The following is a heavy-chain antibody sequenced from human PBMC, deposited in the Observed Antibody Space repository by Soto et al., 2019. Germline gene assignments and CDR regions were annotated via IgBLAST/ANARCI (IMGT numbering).Heavy chain of an antibody. D-gene: IGHD3-22*01. J-gene: IGHJ4*02. V-gene: IGHV3-30*18. CDR2: ISYDGSNK. CDR1: GFTFSSYG. CDR3: AKDQYSYGSSGYYQGADY. Sequence: GGSLRLSCAASGFTFSSYGMHWVRQAPGRGLEWVAVISYDGSNKYYADSVRGRFTISRDNSKNTLYLQMNSLRAEDTAVYYCAKDQYSYGSSGYYQGADYWGQGTLVTVSS.